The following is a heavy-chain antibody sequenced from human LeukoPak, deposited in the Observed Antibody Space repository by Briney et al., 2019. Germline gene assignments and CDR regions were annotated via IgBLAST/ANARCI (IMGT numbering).Heavy chain of an antibody. CDR1: EYIFTGYY. CDR3: TRESGSYHGNDY. D-gene: IGHD1-26*01. Sequence: ASVKVSCKASEYIFTGYYMHWVRQAPRQGLEWMGRINPNNGATNYAQKFQGRVTITGDTSINTAYMELSSLRSDDTAVYYCTRESGSYHGNDYWGQGTLVTVSS. J-gene: IGHJ4*02. CDR2: INPNNGAT. V-gene: IGHV1-2*06.